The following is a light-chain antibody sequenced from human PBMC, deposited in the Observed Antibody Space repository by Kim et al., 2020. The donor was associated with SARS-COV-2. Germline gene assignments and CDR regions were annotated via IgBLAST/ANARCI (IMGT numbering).Light chain of an antibody. J-gene: IGKJ4*01. V-gene: IGKV3-20*01. Sequence: EIVLTQSPGTLSLSPGERATLSCRTSQSVTNNYLAWFQQKPGQAPRLLIYGASSRATGIPVRFSGSGSGTDFTLTISRLEPEDFAVYYCQQYGNSPLTFGGGTKVDIK. CDR1: QSVTNNY. CDR3: QQYGNSPLT. CDR2: GAS.